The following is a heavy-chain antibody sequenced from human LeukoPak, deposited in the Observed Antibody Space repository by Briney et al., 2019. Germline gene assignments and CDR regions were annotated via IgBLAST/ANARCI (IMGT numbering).Heavy chain of an antibody. CDR2: ISGSGGST. J-gene: IGHJ5*02. D-gene: IGHD3-10*01. CDR3: AKDPDIWFGELSIWFGP. CDR1: GFTFSSYA. Sequence: GGSLRLSCAASGFTFSSYAMSWVRQAPGKGLEWVSAISGSGGSTYYADSVKGRFTISRDNSKNTLYLQMNSLRAEDTAVYYCAKDPDIWFGELSIWFGPWGQGTLVTVSS. V-gene: IGHV3-23*01.